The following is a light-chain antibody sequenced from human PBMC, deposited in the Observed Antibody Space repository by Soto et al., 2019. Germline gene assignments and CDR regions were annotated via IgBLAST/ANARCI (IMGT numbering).Light chain of an antibody. Sequence: EIVMMQSPATLSVSPGERVTLSCRASQSVSSNLAWYQQKSGQAPRLLIYGASTRATAIPARFSGSGSGTEFTLTISSLQSEDFAIYYCQQYNNRPPVTFGQGTRLEIK. CDR1: QSVSSN. V-gene: IGKV3-15*01. CDR3: QQYNNRPPVT. J-gene: IGKJ5*01. CDR2: GAS.